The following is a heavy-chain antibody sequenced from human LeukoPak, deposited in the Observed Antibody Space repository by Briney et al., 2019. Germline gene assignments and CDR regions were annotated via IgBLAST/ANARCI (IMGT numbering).Heavy chain of an antibody. D-gene: IGHD3-10*01. CDR1: GGSFSGYY. CDR2: INHSGST. CDR3: ARGSDSMVRGVIRYFDY. Sequence: SETLSLTCAVYGGSFSGYYWSWIRQPPGKGLEWIGEINHSGSTNYNPSLKSRVTISVDTSKNQFSLKLSSVTAADTAVYYCARGSDSMVRGVIRYFDYWGQGTLVTVSS. V-gene: IGHV4-34*01. J-gene: IGHJ4*02.